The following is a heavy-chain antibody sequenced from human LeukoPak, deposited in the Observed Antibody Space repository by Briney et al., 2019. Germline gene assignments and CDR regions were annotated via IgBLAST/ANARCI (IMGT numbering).Heavy chain of an antibody. J-gene: IGHJ3*02. V-gene: IGHV4-30-4*01. CDR2: IYYSGST. CDR1: GGSISSGDYY. D-gene: IGHD3-22*01. CDR3: ARDSSGSTDAFDI. Sequence: SETLSLTCTVSGGSISSGDYYWSWIRQPPGKGLEWIGYIYYSGSTYYNPSLKSRVTISVDTSKNQFSLKLSSVTAADTAVYYCARDSSGSTDAFDIWGQGTMVTVSS.